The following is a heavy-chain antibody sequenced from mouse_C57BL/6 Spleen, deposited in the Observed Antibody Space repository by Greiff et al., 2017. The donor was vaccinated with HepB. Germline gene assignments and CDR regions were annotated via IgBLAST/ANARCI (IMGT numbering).Heavy chain of an antibody. D-gene: IGHD1-1*01. CDR1: GFTFSDYG. J-gene: IGHJ4*01. CDR3: ARSLTTVVALYAMDY. CDR2: ISSGSSTI. Sequence: EVKLMESGGGLVKPGGSLKLSCAASGFTFSDYGMHWVRQAPEKGLEWVAYISSGSSTIYYADTVKGRFTISRDNAKNTLFLQMTSLRSEDTAMYYCARSLTTVVALYAMDYWGQGTSVTVSS. V-gene: IGHV5-17*01.